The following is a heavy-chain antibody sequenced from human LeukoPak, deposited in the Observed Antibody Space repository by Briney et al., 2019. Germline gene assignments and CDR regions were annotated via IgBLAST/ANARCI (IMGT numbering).Heavy chain of an antibody. V-gene: IGHV1-69*13. J-gene: IGHJ3*02. Sequence: SVKVSCKASGGTFSSYAISWVRQAPGQGLEWMGGIIPIFGTANYAQKFQGRVTITADESTSTAYMELSSLRSEDTAVYYCARGTFSPDDAFDIWGQGTMVTVSS. CDR2: IIPIFGTA. D-gene: IGHD3-16*01. CDR3: ARGTFSPDDAFDI. CDR1: GGTFSSYA.